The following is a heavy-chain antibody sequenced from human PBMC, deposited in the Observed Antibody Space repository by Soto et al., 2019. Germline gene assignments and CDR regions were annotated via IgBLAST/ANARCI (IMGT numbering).Heavy chain of an antibody. D-gene: IGHD3-10*01. CDR3: ARDQGGEFLKGSGMDV. Sequence: QVQLQESGPGLVKPSETLSLTCTVSGDSISRYYWSWIRLSPGKGLEWIGYIYYSGETNYNPSVKSRVVISVDRTKNQFALKLRSVTAADTAVYYCARDQGGEFLKGSGMDVWGQGTTVTVSS. J-gene: IGHJ6*02. CDR1: GDSISRYY. V-gene: IGHV4-59*01. CDR2: IYYSGET.